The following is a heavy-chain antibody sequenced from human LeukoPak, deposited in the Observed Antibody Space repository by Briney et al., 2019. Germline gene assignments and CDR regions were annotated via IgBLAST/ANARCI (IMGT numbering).Heavy chain of an antibody. CDR3: AKGDPFDDFWSGYMGY. J-gene: IGHJ4*02. Sequence: GGSLRLSCAASGFTFSSYGMHWVRQAPGKGLEWVAFIRYDGSNKYYADSVKGRFTISRDNSKNTLYLQMNSLRAEDTAVYYCAKGDPFDDFWSGYMGYWGQGTLVTVSS. D-gene: IGHD3-3*01. V-gene: IGHV3-30*02. CDR2: IRYDGSNK. CDR1: GFTFSSYG.